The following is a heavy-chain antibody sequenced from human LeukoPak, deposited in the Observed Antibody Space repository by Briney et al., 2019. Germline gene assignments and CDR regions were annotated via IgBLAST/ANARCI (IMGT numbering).Heavy chain of an antibody. V-gene: IGHV4-34*09. J-gene: IGHJ4*02. D-gene: IGHD3-22*01. CDR3: ARGGMYYYDTRAYYFFDY. Sequence: SETLSLTCAVYGGSFSGYYWSWIRQPPGKGLEWTGYIDYSGSTYYNPSLKSRVTISVDTSKNQFSLKLTSVTAADTAVYYCARGGMYYYDTRAYYFFDYWGQGTLVTVSS. CDR1: GGSFSGYY. CDR2: IDYSGST.